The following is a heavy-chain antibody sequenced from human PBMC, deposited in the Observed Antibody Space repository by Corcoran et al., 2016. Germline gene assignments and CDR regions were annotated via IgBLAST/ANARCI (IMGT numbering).Heavy chain of an antibody. CDR1: GFTFSSYG. D-gene: IGHD6-13*01. CDR2: IWYDGSNK. Sequence: QVQLVESGGGVVQPGRSLRLSCAASGFTFSSYGMHWVRQAPGKGLEWVAVIWYDGSNKYYADSVKGRFTISRDNSKNTLYLQMNSLRAEDTALYYCARDLGAYSSSWSRGGVDYWGQGTLVTVSS. V-gene: IGHV3-33*01. J-gene: IGHJ4*02. CDR3: ARDLGAYSSSWSRGGVDY.